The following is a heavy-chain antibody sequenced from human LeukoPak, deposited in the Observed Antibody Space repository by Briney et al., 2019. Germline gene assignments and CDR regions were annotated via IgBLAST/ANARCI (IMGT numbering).Heavy chain of an antibody. CDR1: GFTFDDYG. Sequence: GGSPRLSCAASGFTFDDYGMSWVRQAPGKGLEWVSGINWNGGSTGYADSVKGRFTISRDNAKNSLYLQMNSLRAEDTALYYCAREDYYDSSGYYLYWGQGTLVTVSS. J-gene: IGHJ4*02. CDR3: AREDYYDSSGYYLY. D-gene: IGHD3-22*01. CDR2: INWNGGST. V-gene: IGHV3-20*04.